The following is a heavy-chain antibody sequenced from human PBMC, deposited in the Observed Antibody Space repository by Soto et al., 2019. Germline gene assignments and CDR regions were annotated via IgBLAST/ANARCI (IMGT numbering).Heavy chain of an antibody. CDR2: IYYSGST. V-gene: IGHV4-59*08. J-gene: IGHJ5*02. Sequence: QVQLQESGPGLVKPSETLSLTCTVSGGSISSYYWSWIRQPPGKGLEWIGYIYYSGSTNYNPSLKSRVTISVDTSKNQFSLKLSSVTAADTAVYYCARPKLYSSGWYWFDPWGQGTLVTVSS. D-gene: IGHD6-19*01. CDR1: GGSISSYY. CDR3: ARPKLYSSGWYWFDP.